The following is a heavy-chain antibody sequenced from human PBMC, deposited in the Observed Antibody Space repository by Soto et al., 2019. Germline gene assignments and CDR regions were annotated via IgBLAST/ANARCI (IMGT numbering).Heavy chain of an antibody. J-gene: IGHJ6*02. Sequence: QVQLVESGGGVVQPGRSLRLSCAASGFTFSNYGMHWVRQAPGKGLEWVAVILNDGSNRYHADSVKDRFTISRDNSKNMLLFPMNSLRAEDTAVYYCARDDEYSGNGMDVWGQGTTVTVS. D-gene: IGHD3-10*01. CDR3: ARDDEYSGNGMDV. V-gene: IGHV3-33*01. CDR1: GFTFSNYG. CDR2: ILNDGSNR.